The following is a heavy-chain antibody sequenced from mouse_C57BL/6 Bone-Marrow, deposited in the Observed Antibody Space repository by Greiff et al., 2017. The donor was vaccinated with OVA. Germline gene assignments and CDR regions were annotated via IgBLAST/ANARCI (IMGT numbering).Heavy chain of an antibody. D-gene: IGHD2-3*01. V-gene: IGHV1-18*01. Sequence: VQLQQSGPELVKPGASVKIPCKASGYTFTDYNMDWVKQSHGKSLEWIGDINPNNGGTIYNQKFKGKATLTVDKSSSTAYMELRSLTSEDTAVYYCARSRFGLYDGYPRYWYFDVWDTGTTVTVSS. J-gene: IGHJ1*03. CDR1: GYTFTDYN. CDR3: ARSRFGLYDGYPRYWYFDV. CDR2: INPNNGGT.